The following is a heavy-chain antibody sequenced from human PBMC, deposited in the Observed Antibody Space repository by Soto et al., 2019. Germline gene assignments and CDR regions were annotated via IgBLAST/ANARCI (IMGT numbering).Heavy chain of an antibody. CDR1: GYTFSNYR. D-gene: IGHD5-18*01. J-gene: IGHJ6*02. CDR3: ARLVGYSYGRLLTGMDV. CDR2: ISPFNANT. V-gene: IGHV1-18*01. Sequence: ASVKVSCKGSGYTFSNYRISWVRQAPGQGLEWMGWISPFNANTKYAQKVQDRVTMTTDTSTSTTYMELRSLRSDDTAVYYCARLVGYSYGRLLTGMDVWGQGTTVTVSS.